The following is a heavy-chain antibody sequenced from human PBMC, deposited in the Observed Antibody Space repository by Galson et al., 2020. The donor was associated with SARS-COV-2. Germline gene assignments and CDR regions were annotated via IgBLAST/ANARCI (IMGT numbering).Heavy chain of an antibody. V-gene: IGHV5-51*01. CDR1: GYSFTNYW. Sequence: GDSVKVSCKGSGYSFTNYWIGWVRQMPGKGLEWMGVIYPDDSYTQYSPSFRGQVTISGDKSLSIAYLQWSSLKASDTAMYYCARHGASSGWYEGIDFWGQGTLVTVSS. J-gene: IGHJ4*02. D-gene: IGHD6-19*01. CDR3: ARHGASSGWYEGIDF. CDR2: IYPDDSYT.